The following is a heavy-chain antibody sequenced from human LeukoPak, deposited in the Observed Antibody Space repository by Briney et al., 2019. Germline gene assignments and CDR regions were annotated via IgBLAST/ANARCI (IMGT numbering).Heavy chain of an antibody. CDR1: GFTFSSYA. Sequence: GGSLRLSCAASGFTFSSYAMSWVRQAPGKGLEWVSAISGSGGSTYYADSVKGRFTISRDNSKNTLYLQMNSLRAEDTAVYYCAIDSRGFTIPQPIDYWGQGTLVTVSS. J-gene: IGHJ4*02. CDR3: AIDSRGFTIPQPIDY. CDR2: ISGSGGST. V-gene: IGHV3-23*01. D-gene: IGHD3-9*01.